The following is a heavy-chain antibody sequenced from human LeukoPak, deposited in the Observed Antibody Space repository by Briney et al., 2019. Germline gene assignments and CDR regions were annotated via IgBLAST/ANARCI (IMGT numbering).Heavy chain of an antibody. CDR1: GFTFSSYG. D-gene: IGHD6-19*01. J-gene: IGHJ4*02. Sequence: TGGSLRLSCAASGFTFSSYGMHWVRQAPGKGLEWVSFIRYDGSSKYYADSVKGRFTISRDNSKNTLYLQMNSLRAEDTAVYYCAKDWSYSGWAYYFDYWGQGILVTVSS. CDR3: AKDWSYSGWAYYFDY. CDR2: IRYDGSSK. V-gene: IGHV3-30*02.